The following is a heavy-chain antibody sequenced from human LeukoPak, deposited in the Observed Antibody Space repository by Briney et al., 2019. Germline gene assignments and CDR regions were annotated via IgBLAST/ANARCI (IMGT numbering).Heavy chain of an antibody. Sequence: GGSLRLSCAASGFTFSSYAMSWVRQAPGKGLEWVANIKQDGSEKYYVDSVKGRFTISRDNAKNSLYLQMNSLRAEDTAVYYCARDVYDSSGYYDDYWGQGTLVTVSS. V-gene: IGHV3-7*04. CDR2: IKQDGSEK. J-gene: IGHJ4*02. CDR1: GFTFSSYA. D-gene: IGHD3-22*01. CDR3: ARDVYDSSGYYDDY.